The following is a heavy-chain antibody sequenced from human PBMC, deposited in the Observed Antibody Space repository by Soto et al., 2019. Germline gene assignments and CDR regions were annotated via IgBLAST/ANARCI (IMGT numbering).Heavy chain of an antibody. CDR2: ISGSGGST. CDR3: AKDRAAGTIGDAFDI. V-gene: IGHV3-23*01. CDR1: GLTFSSYA. Sequence: GGSLRLSCAASGLTFSSYAMSWVRQAPGKGLEWVSAISGSGGSTYYADSVKGRFTISRDNSKSTLYLQMNSLRAEDTAVYYCAKDRAAGTIGDAFDIWGQGTMVTV. J-gene: IGHJ3*02. D-gene: IGHD6-13*01.